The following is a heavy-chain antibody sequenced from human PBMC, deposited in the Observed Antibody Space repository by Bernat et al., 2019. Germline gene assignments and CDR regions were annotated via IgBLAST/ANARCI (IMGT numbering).Heavy chain of an antibody. J-gene: IGHJ3*02. CDR2: ISYDGSNK. CDR3: ARQSRQWLVLGAFDI. V-gene: IGHV3-30-3*01. D-gene: IGHD6-19*01. Sequence: QVQLVESGGGVVQPGRSLRLSCAASGFTFSSYAMHWVRQAPGKGLEWVAVISYDGSNKYYADSVKGRFTISRDNSKNTLYLQMNSLRAEDTAVYYCARQSRQWLVLGAFDIWVQGTMVTVSS. CDR1: GFTFSSYA.